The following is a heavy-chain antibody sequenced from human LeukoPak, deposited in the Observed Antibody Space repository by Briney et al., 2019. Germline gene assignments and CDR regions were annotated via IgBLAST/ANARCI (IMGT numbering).Heavy chain of an antibody. CDR3: ARDAQPMVREEVTYYFDY. J-gene: IGHJ4*02. CDR1: GFTFSSYA. Sequence: GGSLRLSCAASGFTFSSYAMHWVRQAPGKGLEYVSAISSNGGSTYYANSVKGRFTISRDNSKNTLYLQMGSLRAEDMAVYYCARDAQPMVREEVTYYFDYWGQGTLVTVSS. V-gene: IGHV3-64*01. D-gene: IGHD3-10*01. CDR2: ISSNGGST.